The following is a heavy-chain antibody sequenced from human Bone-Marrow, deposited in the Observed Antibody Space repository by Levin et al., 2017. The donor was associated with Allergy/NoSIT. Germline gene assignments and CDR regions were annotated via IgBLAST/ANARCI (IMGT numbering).Heavy chain of an antibody. CDR1: GFIFGDYG. CDR2: IKSKPYGETV. CDR3: SREGRAGNLYYYYAMDV. Sequence: SLRLSCATSGFIFGDYGMNWFRQAPGKGLEWVGFIKSKPYGETVEYAASVKGRFAISRDDSKSIAYLQMNSLRTEDTAVYYCSREGRAGNLYYYYAMDVWGQGTTVTVSS. D-gene: IGHD2/OR15-2a*01. J-gene: IGHJ6*02. V-gene: IGHV3-49*03.